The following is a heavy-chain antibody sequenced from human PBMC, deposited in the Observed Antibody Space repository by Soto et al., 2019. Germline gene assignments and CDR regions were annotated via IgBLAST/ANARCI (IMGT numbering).Heavy chain of an antibody. CDR1: GGTFSSYA. D-gene: IGHD1-1*01. CDR3: ARNWNDWPREGGWFDP. J-gene: IGHJ5*02. Sequence: ASVKVSCKASGGTFSSYAISWVRQAPGQGLEWMGGIIPIFGTANYAQKFQGRVTITADESTSTAYMELSSLRSEDTAVYYCARNWNDWPREGGWFDPWGQGTLVTVSS. V-gene: IGHV1-69*13. CDR2: IIPIFGTA.